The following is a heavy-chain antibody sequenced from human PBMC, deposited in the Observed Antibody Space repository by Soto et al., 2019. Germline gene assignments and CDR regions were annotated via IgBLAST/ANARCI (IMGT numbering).Heavy chain of an antibody. D-gene: IGHD3-10*01. J-gene: IGHJ3*02. CDR3: ASLSFMVLGVNGAFDI. CDR2: IYYSGST. Sequence: QVQLQESGPGLVKPSETLSLTCTVSGGSISSYYWSWIRQPPGKGLEWIGYIYYSGSTNYNPSLKSRVTISVDTSKNQFSLKLSSVTAADTAVYYCASLSFMVLGVNGAFDIWGQGTMVTVSS. V-gene: IGHV4-59*01. CDR1: GGSISSYY.